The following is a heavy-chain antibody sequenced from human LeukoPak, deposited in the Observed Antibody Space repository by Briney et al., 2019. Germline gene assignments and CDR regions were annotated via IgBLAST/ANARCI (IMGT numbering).Heavy chain of an antibody. CDR2: IYPGDSDT. CDR1: GYRFANYW. D-gene: IGHD4/OR15-4a*01. CDR3: ARLGTNFPFGY. Sequence: GGXXKISCKGSGYRFANYWIGWGRQMLGKGLEWMGIIYPGDSDTKYSPSFQGQVTISADKSISTAYLQWSSLKASDTAMYFCARLGTNFPFGYWGQGALVTVSS. V-gene: IGHV5-51*01. J-gene: IGHJ4*02.